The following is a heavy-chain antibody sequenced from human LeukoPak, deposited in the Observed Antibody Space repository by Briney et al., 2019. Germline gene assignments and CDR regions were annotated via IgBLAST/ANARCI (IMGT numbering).Heavy chain of an antibody. J-gene: IGHJ3*02. V-gene: IGHV1-46*01. CDR3: ARTTYSGSYSRAFDI. CDR1: GYTFTSYY. D-gene: IGHD1-26*01. CDR2: INPSGGST. Sequence: GASVKVSCKASGYTFTSYYMHWVRQAPGQGLEWMGIINPSGGSTSYAQKFQGRVTMTRDMSTSTVYMELSSLRSEDTAVYYCARTTYSGSYSRAFDIWGQGTMVTVSS.